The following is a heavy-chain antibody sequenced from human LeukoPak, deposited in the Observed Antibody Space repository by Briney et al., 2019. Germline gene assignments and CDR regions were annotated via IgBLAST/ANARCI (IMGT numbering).Heavy chain of an antibody. J-gene: IGHJ3*02. D-gene: IGHD3-3*01. V-gene: IGHV3-21*01. Sequence: PGGSLRLSCAASGFTFSRYSMNWVRQAPGKWLEWVSSISISSNYIYYADSVKGRFTISRDNAKNSLYLQVNSLRAEDTAVYYCARGSRFGVVGRDAFDIWGQGTVVTVSS. CDR1: GFTFSRYS. CDR2: ISISSNYI. CDR3: ARGSRFGVVGRDAFDI.